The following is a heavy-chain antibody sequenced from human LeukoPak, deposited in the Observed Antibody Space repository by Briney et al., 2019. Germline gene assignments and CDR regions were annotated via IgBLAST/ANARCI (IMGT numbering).Heavy chain of an antibody. V-gene: IGHV4-30-2*01. J-gene: IGHJ3*02. CDR1: GGSISSSAYS. Sequence: TSQTLSLTCAVSGGSISSSAYSWSWIRQPPGKGLGWIGCIFHSGSTYYNPSLKSRVSISVDSSKNQFSLKLSSVTAADTAVYYCARDWGTFRPGEGSAFDMWGQGTMVTVSS. CDR3: ARDWGTFRPGEGSAFDM. CDR2: IFHSGST. D-gene: IGHD3-16*01.